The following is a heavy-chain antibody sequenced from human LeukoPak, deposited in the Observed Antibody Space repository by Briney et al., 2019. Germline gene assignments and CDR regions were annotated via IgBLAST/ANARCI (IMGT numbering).Heavy chain of an antibody. V-gene: IGHV4-59*12. J-gene: IGHJ4*02. CDR1: GGSISSYY. CDR3: VRRDYDVLTGDSSRDY. CDR2: MHYSGST. D-gene: IGHD3-9*01. Sequence: SETLSLTCTVSGGSISSYYWSWFRQPPGKGLEWIGYMHYSGSTNYNPFLKSRVTISVDTSKNQISLKLSSVTAADTAVYYCVRRDYDVLTGDSSRDYWGQGTLVTVSS.